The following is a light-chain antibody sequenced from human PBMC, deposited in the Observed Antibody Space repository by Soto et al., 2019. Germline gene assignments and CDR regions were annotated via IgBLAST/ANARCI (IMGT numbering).Light chain of an antibody. J-gene: IGLJ1*01. Sequence: QSALTQPASVSGSPGQSITISCTGTSSDVGGYNYVSWYQHHPGKAPKLIIYDVTNRPSGVSNPFSGSKSGNTASLTISGLQPEDEVDYYCSSYTTSNTRQIVSGXGTMVTVL. CDR3: SSYTTSNTRQIV. V-gene: IGLV2-14*03. CDR2: DVT. CDR1: SSDVGGYNY.